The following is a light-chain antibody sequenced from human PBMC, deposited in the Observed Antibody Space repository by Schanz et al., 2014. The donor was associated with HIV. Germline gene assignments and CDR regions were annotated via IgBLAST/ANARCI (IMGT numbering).Light chain of an antibody. CDR2: TND. V-gene: IGLV1-44*01. J-gene: IGLJ2*01. CDR1: SSNIGSNT. Sequence: QSLLTQPPSASGTPGQRVTISCSGSSSNIGSNTVNWYQQLPGTAPKLLIYTNDQRPSGVPDRFSGSKSGNTASLTVSGLQAEDEADYYCISYAGSNNLVFGGGTKLTVL. CDR3: ISYAGSNNLV.